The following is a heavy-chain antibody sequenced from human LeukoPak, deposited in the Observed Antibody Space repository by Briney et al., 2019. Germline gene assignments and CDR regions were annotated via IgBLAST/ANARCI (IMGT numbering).Heavy chain of an antibody. Sequence: SETLSLTCTVSGGSISSYYWSWIRQPPGKGLEWIGYIYYSGSTNYNPSLKSRVTISVDTSKNQFSLKLSSVTAADTAVYYCARVGTAMVTIVAPYYMDVWGKGTTVTVSS. CDR2: IYYSGST. J-gene: IGHJ6*03. CDR3: ARVGTAMVTIVAPYYMDV. CDR1: GGSISSYY. D-gene: IGHD5-18*01. V-gene: IGHV4-59*01.